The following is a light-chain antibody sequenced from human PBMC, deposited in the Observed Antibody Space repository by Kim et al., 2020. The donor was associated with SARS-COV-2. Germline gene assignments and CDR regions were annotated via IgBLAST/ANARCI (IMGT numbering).Light chain of an antibody. CDR3: QQYDNYPWT. CDR1: QSVGGW. Sequence: AYVGDRVSISCRASQSVGGWLAWYQQKPGRAPKVLIYDAFSLESGVPSRFSGSGSGTEFTLTISSLQAEDFATYYCQQYDNYPWTFGQGTKVDI. J-gene: IGKJ1*01. V-gene: IGKV1-5*01. CDR2: DAF.